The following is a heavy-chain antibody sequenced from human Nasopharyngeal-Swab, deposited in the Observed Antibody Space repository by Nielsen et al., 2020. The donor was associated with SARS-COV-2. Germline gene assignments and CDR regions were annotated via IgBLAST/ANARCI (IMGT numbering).Heavy chain of an antibody. Sequence: GESLKISCAASGFTFSSYAMSWIRQAPGKGLEWVSYISSSGSTIYYADSVKGRFTISRDNAKNSLYLQMNSLRAEDTAVYYCARDRHGYDILTGYRRANNWFDPWGQGTLVTVSS. CDR3: ARDRHGYDILTGYRRANNWFDP. CDR1: GFTFSSYA. CDR2: ISSSGSTI. J-gene: IGHJ5*02. D-gene: IGHD3-9*01. V-gene: IGHV3-11*04.